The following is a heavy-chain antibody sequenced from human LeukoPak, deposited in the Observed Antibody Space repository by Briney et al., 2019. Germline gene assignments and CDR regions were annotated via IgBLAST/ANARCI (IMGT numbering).Heavy chain of an antibody. J-gene: IGHJ3*02. D-gene: IGHD2-15*01. CDR3: ARDLGRCSGGSCYPLDDAFDI. V-gene: IGHV3-48*03. Sequence: PGGSLRLSCAASGFTFSSYEMNWVRQAPGKGLEWVSYISSSSSTIYYADSVKGRFTISRDNAKNSLYLQMNSLRAEDTAVYYCARDLGRCSGGSCYPLDDAFDIWGQGTMVTVSS. CDR2: ISSSSSTI. CDR1: GFTFSSYE.